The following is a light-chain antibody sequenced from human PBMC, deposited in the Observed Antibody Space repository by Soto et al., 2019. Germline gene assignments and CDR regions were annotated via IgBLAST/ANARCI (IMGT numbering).Light chain of an antibody. J-gene: IGKJ2*01. CDR2: VAS. V-gene: IGKV3-20*01. CDR3: QQYGGSPTYT. Sequence: EIVLTQSPGTLSLSPGERATLSCRASQSVSSSYLAWYQQKPGQAPRLLIYVASSRTTGIPDRFSGSGSGTDFTLTISRLEPEDFAVYYCQQYGGSPTYTFGQGTKLEIK. CDR1: QSVSSSY.